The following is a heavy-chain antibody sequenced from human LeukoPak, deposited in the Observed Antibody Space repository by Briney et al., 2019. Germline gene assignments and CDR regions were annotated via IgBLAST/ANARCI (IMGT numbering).Heavy chain of an antibody. V-gene: IGHV3-23*01. CDR1: GFTSSSYA. J-gene: IGHJ4*02. CDR2: ISASGGST. D-gene: IGHD5-18*01. CDR3: AKDAWGYSYGHSDY. Sequence: GGSLRLSCAASGFTSSSYAMNWVRQAPGKGLEWVSTISASGGSTYYADSVKGRFTISRDNSKNTLYLQMNSLRAEDTAVYYCAKDAWGYSYGHSDYWGQGTLVTVSS.